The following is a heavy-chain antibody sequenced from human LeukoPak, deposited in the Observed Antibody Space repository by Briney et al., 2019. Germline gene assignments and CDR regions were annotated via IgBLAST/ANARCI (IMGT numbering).Heavy chain of an antibody. J-gene: IGHJ4*02. V-gene: IGHV1-69*13. Sequence: SVKVSCKASGGTFSSYAISWVRQAPGQGLEWMGGIIPIFGTANYAQKFQGRVTITADESTSTAYMELSRLRSDDTAVYYCARPKYNWNEGFEFDYWGQGTLVTVSS. D-gene: IGHD1-1*01. CDR3: ARPKYNWNEGFEFDY. CDR1: GGTFSSYA. CDR2: IIPIFGTA.